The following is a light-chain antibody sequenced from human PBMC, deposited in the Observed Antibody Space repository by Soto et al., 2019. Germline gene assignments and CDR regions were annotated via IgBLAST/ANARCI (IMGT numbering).Light chain of an antibody. Sequence: IVMTQSPATLSVSPGERATLSCRASQSVGTKLAWYQQTRGQAPRLLIYGASNRATGVPARFSGSVSGTEFTLTISRLQSEDFAVYYCQQYSSWLWTFGQGSKVGIK. CDR1: QSVGTK. J-gene: IGKJ1*01. V-gene: IGKV3-15*01. CDR3: QQYSSWLWT. CDR2: GAS.